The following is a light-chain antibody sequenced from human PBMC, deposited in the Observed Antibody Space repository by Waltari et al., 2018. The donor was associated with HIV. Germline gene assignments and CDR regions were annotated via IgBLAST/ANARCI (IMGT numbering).Light chain of an antibody. J-gene: IGKJ4*01. CDR1: QGIRND. CDR3: QQYFSPPPLT. CDR2: AAS. Sequence: AIQITQSPSSLSASVGDRVTITCRASQGIRNDLGWYQQKPGKAPKLLIYAASSLQSGVPSRFSGSGSGTDFTLTISSLQPEDFAVYYCQQYFSPPPLTFGGGTKVEIK. V-gene: IGKV1-6*01.